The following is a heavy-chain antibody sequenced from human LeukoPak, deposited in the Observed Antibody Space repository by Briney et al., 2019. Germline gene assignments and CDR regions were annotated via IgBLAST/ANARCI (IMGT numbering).Heavy chain of an antibody. CDR3: AKVGWGNHYGSGCYYDY. D-gene: IGHD3-10*01. Sequence: GESLRLSCAASGFTFSSYAMSWLRQAPGKGLEWVSAIRGSGGSTYYADSVKGRFTISRDNSKNTLYLQVNSLRAEDTAVYYCAKVGWGNHYGSGCYYDYWGQGTLVTVS. CDR2: IRGSGGST. V-gene: IGHV3-23*01. J-gene: IGHJ4*02. CDR1: GFTFSSYA.